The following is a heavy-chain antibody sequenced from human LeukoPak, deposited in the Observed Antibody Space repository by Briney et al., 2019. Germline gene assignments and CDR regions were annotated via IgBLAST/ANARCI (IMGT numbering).Heavy chain of an antibody. CDR1: GYTFTSYA. V-gene: IGHV1-3*01. J-gene: IGHJ4*02. Sequence: ASVNVSCKASGYTFTSYAMHWVRQATGQRLERMGWINAGNGNTKYSQKFQGRVTITRDTSASTAYMELSSLRSEDTAVYYCARDGEWEPFDYWGQGTLVTASS. CDR2: INAGNGNT. D-gene: IGHD1-26*01. CDR3: ARDGEWEPFDY.